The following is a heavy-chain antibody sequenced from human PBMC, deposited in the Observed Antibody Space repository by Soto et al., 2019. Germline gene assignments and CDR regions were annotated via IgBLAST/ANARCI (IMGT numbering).Heavy chain of an antibody. D-gene: IGHD2-15*01. CDR1: GYSFTIYW. CDR2: IYPGDSDT. Sequence: PGESLKISCKGSGYSFTIYWIAWVRQMPGKGLELMGIIYPGDSDTRYSPSFQGQVTISADKSINTAYLQWSSLEAPDTATYYCARLGYGSRQDFDYWGQGTLVTVSS. J-gene: IGHJ4*02. V-gene: IGHV5-51*01. CDR3: ARLGYGSRQDFDY.